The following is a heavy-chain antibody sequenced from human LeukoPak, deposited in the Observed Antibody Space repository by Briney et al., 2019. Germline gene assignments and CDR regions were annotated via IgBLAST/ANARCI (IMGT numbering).Heavy chain of an antibody. V-gene: IGHV4-39*07. CDR3: ARTTEAHSWRTRYYDYYMDV. CDR2: IYYSGST. D-gene: IGHD6-13*01. J-gene: IGHJ6*03. CDR1: GGSIISSSYY. Sequence: SETLSLTCTVSGGSIISSSYYWGWIRQPPGKGLEWIGSIYYSGSTNYNPSLKSRVTISVDTSKNQFSLKLSSVTAADTAVYYCARTTEAHSWRTRYYDYYMDVWGKGTTVTVSS.